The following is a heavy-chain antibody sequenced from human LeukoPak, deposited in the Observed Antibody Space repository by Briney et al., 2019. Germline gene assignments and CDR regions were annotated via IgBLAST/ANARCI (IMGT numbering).Heavy chain of an antibody. J-gene: IGHJ3*02. D-gene: IGHD6-13*01. CDR1: GFSLSSYA. Sequence: PGGSLRLSCTVSGFSLSSYALSWVRRAPGKGLEWVSATSSSDAGKYYADSVRGRFTISRDNSRNTMYLQMNSLRADDTAVYYCARPSTSWSNDAFDIWGQGTMVTASS. V-gene: IGHV3-23*01. CDR2: TSSSDAGK. CDR3: ARPSTSWSNDAFDI.